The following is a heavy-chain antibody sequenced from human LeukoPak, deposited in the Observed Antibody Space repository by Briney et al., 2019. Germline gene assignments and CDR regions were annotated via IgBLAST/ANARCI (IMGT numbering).Heavy chain of an antibody. CDR1: GYGFTNYW. J-gene: IGHJ4*02. Sequence: GESLKISCKGSGYGFTNYWIGWVRQMPGEGLEWMGIISPGDSDTSYSPSFQGQVTISADKSISTAYLQWSSLKAPDTAIYYCARRRRPYYDSSGPRQFDYWGQGALVTVSS. D-gene: IGHD3-22*01. CDR3: ARRRRPYYDSSGPRQFDY. V-gene: IGHV5-51*01. CDR2: ISPGDSDT.